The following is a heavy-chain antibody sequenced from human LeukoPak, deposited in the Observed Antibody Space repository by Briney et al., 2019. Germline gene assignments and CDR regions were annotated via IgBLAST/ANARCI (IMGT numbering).Heavy chain of an antibody. CDR2: ITSGGGFK. J-gene: IGHJ4*02. V-gene: IGHV3-11*04. CDR1: GFPFSDFH. Sequence: PGGSLRLSCVGAGFPFSDFHMSWIRQAPGKGLEWVSYITSGGGFKYYADSVEGRFSISRDDSKNSVFLQMNSLRVEGTAVYYCARVRPGSSGSYYRTSWGQGTLVTVSS. CDR3: ARVRPGSSGSYYRTS. D-gene: IGHD3-22*01.